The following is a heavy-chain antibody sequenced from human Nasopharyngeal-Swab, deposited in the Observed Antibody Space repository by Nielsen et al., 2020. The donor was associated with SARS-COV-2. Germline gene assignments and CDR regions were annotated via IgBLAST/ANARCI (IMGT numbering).Heavy chain of an antibody. J-gene: IGHJ6*02. CDR1: GFTFSSYS. CDR2: ISSSSSTI. D-gene: IGHD3-22*01. Sequence: GESLKISCAASGFTFSSYSMNWVRQAPGKGLEWVSYISSSSSTIYYADSVKGRFTISRDNAKNSLYLQMNSLRDEDTAVYYCARGGRWDDSTEWDYYYGMDVWGQGTTVTVSS. V-gene: IGHV3-48*02. CDR3: ARGGRWDDSTEWDYYYGMDV.